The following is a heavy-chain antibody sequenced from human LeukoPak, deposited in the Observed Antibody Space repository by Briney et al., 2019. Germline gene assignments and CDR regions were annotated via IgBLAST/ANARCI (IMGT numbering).Heavy chain of an antibody. D-gene: IGHD3-10*01. CDR2: ISWDGGST. CDR1: GFTFDDYA. J-gene: IGHJ6*03. CDR3: ARSPGGAGSYFSYYYMDV. V-gene: IGHV3-43D*03. Sequence: PGGSLRLSCAASGFTFDDYAMHWVRQAPGKGLEWVSLISWDGGSTYYADSVKGRFTISRDNAKNSLYLQMNSLRAEDTAVYYCARSPGGAGSYFSYYYMDVWGKGTTVTVSS.